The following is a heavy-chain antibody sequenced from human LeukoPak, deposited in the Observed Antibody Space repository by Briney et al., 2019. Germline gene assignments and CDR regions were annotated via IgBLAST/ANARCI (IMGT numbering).Heavy chain of an antibody. J-gene: IGHJ4*02. Sequence: PGGSLRLSCAAAGFIFSSYPMNWVRQAPGKGLEWVSHISSDGNTESYVDAPRGRFTMSRDNDKNSLFLLINSLRVEDTAVYYCARDSVNGPFVISLDLWGQGALVTVSS. CDR1: GFIFSSYP. D-gene: IGHD2-8*01. CDR2: ISSDGNTE. CDR3: ARDSVNGPFVISLDL. V-gene: IGHV3-48*03.